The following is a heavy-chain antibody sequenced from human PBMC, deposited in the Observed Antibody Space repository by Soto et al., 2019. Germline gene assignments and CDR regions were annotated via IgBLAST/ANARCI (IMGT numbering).Heavy chain of an antibody. J-gene: IGHJ4*02. CDR2: IKEDGSEK. Sequence: EVQLVESGGGLVQPGGSLTLSCAASGFRFSNSWMSWVRQTPVKGLEWVANIKEDGSEKYYVDSVKGRFTISRDNTKNSLYLQMNSLRAEDTAVYYCVKDGAGYYWGQGTLVTVSS. CDR3: VKDGAGYY. CDR1: GFRFSNSW. D-gene: IGHD2-15*01. V-gene: IGHV3-7*04.